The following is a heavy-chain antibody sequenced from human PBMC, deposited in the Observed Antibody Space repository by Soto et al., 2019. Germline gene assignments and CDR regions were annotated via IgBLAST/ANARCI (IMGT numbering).Heavy chain of an antibody. J-gene: IGHJ4*02. CDR1: GGSISSSSYY. CDR3: ARHTPAISISDH. V-gene: IGHV4-39*01. Sequence: QLQLQESGPGLVKPSETLSLTCTVSGGSISSSSYYWGWIRQPPGKGLEWIGSIYYSGSTYYNPSPKSRAPLSEDTSKNQFSLKLSSVTAADTAVYYCARHTPAISISDHWGQGTLVTVSS. CDR2: IYYSGST. D-gene: IGHD2-15*01.